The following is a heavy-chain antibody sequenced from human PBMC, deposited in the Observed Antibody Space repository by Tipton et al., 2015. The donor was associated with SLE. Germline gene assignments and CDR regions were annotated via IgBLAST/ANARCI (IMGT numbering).Heavy chain of an antibody. CDR2: IYYSGST. D-gene: IGHD2-15*01. CDR1: GGSISSYY. CDR3: VLLELPLGYCSGGSCPDAFDI. Sequence: TLSLTCTVSGGSISSYYWSWIRQPPGKGLEWIGYIYYSGSTNYNPSLKSRVTISVDTSKNQFSLKLSSVTAADTAVYYCVLLELPLGYCSGGSCPDAFDIGGQETMVTVSS. J-gene: IGHJ3*02. V-gene: IGHV4-59*01.